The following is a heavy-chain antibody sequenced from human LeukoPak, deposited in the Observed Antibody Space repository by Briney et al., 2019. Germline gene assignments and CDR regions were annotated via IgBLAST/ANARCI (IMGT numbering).Heavy chain of an antibody. CDR2: INHSGST. J-gene: IGHJ4*02. CDR3: ERGRRE. D-gene: IGHD1-14*01. V-gene: IGHV4-34*01. CDR1: GGSFSGYY. Sequence: SETLSLTCAVYGGSFSGYYWSWIRQPPGKGLEWTGEINHSGSTNYNPSLKSRVTISVDTSKNQFSLKLSSVIAADTAVYYCERGRREWGQGTLVTVSS.